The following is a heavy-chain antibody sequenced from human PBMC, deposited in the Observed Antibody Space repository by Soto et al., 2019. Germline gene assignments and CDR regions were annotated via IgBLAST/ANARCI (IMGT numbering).Heavy chain of an antibody. D-gene: IGHD3-16*02. CDR3: ASDRVMTFGEIIVVGTNLDI. CDR2: ISSRSSNI. CDR1: GFTFSSHS. J-gene: IGHJ6*02. V-gene: IGHV3-21*02. Sequence: EVQLVESGGGLVKPGGSLRLSCAASGFTFSSHSMNWVRQAPGKGLEWVSSISSRSSNIYYVDSVKGRFTISRDNAKNSLYLQMNSLRVEDTALYYCASDRVMTFGEIIVVGTNLDIWGQGTTVTVSS.